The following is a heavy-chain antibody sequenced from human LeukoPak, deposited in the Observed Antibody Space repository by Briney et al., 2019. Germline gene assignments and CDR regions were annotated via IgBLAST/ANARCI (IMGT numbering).Heavy chain of an antibody. CDR1: GGSVSSGDYY. D-gene: IGHD1-1*01. CDR2: IYYSGST. J-gene: IGHJ6*04. V-gene: IGHV4-30-4*01. CDR3: ARDRYKNYYGMDV. Sequence: SETLSLTCTVSGGSVSSGDYYWSWIRQPPGKGLEWIGSIYYSGSTYYNPSLKSRVTISVDTSKNQSSLNLRSVTAADTAVYYCARDRYKNYYGMDVWGKGTTVTVSS.